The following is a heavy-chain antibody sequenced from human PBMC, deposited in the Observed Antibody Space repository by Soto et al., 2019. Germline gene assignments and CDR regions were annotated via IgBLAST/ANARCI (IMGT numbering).Heavy chain of an antibody. CDR3: AKDPVVSPYYYYYYGMDV. Sequence: GGSLRLSCAASGFTFSSYGMHWVRQAPGKGLEWVAVISYDGSNKYYADSVKGRFTISRDNSKNTLYLQMNSLRAEDTAVYYCAKDPVVSPYYYYYYGMDVWGQGTTVTVSS. CDR1: GFTFSSYG. D-gene: IGHD2-15*01. J-gene: IGHJ6*02. CDR2: ISYDGSNK. V-gene: IGHV3-30*18.